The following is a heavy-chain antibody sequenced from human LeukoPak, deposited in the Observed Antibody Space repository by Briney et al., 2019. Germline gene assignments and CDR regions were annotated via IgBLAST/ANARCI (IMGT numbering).Heavy chain of an antibody. D-gene: IGHD6-19*01. CDR3: ARDSSGQIYYYYGMDV. Sequence: PGGSLRLSCAASGFTFNKYTMHWVRQAPGKGLEWVAIIWYDGSDKYYADSVKGRFTISRDNSKNTLYLQMNSLRAEDTAVYYCARDSSGQIYYYYGMDVWGQGTTVTVSS. V-gene: IGHV3-30*02. J-gene: IGHJ6*02. CDR2: IWYDGSDK. CDR1: GFTFNKYT.